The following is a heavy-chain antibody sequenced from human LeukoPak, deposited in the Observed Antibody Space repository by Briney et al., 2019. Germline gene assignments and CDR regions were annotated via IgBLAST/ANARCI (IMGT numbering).Heavy chain of an antibody. V-gene: IGHV3-30*04. Sequence: GGSLRLSCAASGFTFSSYAMHWVRQAPGKGLEWVAVISYDGSNKYYADSVKGRFTISRDNPKNTLYLQMNSLRAEDTAVYYCERSYSVGYYYYYYGMDVWGKGTTVTVSS. CDR1: GFTFSSYA. J-gene: IGHJ6*04. CDR2: ISYDGSNK. D-gene: IGHD2-15*01. CDR3: ERSYSVGYYYYYYGMDV.